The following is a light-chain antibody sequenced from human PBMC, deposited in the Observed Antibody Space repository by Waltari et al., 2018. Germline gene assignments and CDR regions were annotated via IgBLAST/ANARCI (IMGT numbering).Light chain of an antibody. Sequence: QSALTQPPSASGSPGQSVNISCTGNSSDIGGYKFVSWFQQQPGKAPKIAIYDVNERPSGVPDRFSVSKSGCTATLTVSELQAEDEADYYCSSYGGKNNLIFGGGTTLTV. CDR2: DVN. CDR1: SSDIGGYKF. CDR3: SSYGGKNNLI. J-gene: IGLJ2*01. V-gene: IGLV2-8*01.